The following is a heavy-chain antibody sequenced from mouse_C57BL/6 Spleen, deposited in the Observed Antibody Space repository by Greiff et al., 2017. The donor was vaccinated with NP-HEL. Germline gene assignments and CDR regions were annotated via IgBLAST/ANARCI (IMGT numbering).Heavy chain of an antibody. CDR1: GYSITSGYD. Sequence: EVQLQQSGPGMVKPSQSLSLTCTVTGYSITSGYDWHWIRHFPGNKLEWMGYIRYSGSTNYNPSLKSRISITHDTSKNHFFLKLNSVTTEDTATYYCARGGYYGWFAYWGQGTLVTVSA. D-gene: IGHD2-3*01. J-gene: IGHJ3*01. CDR2: IRYSGST. CDR3: ARGGYYGWFAY. V-gene: IGHV3-1*01.